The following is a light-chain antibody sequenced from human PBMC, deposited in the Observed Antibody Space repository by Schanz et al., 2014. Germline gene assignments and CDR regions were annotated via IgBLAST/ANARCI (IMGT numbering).Light chain of an antibody. CDR2: DSS. CDR1: QSVSSY. Sequence: EIVLTQSPATLSLSPGERATLSCRASQSVSSYLAWYQQKPGQAPRLLIYDSSNRATGTPARFSGSGSGTDFTLTISGLEREDFAVYYCQQYYTTPPTFGQGTKVEVK. J-gene: IGKJ1*01. CDR3: QQYYTTPPT. V-gene: IGKV3-11*01.